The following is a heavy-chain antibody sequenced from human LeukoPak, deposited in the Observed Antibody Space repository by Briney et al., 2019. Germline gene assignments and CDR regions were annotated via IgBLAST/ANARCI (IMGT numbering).Heavy chain of an antibody. CDR3: TRGVPEFDY. V-gene: IGHV3-49*04. J-gene: IGHJ4*02. Sequence: GGSLRLSCTASGFTSGDYAMSWVRQAPGKGLEWVGFIRSKAYGGTTEYAASVKGRFTISRDDSKSIAYLQMNSLKTEDTAVYYCTRGVPEFDYWGQGTLVTVSS. CDR2: IRSKAYGGTT. CDR1: GFTSGDYA. D-gene: IGHD1-14*01.